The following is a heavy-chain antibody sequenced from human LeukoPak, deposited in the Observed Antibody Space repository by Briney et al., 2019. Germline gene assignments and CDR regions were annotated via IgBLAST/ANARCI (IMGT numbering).Heavy chain of an antibody. CDR1: GFTFSGYW. Sequence: GGSLRLSCAASGFTFSGYWMHWVRQAPGKGLAWVSVIRSDGSITTYAVSVKGRFTISRDTAKNTLYLQMNSLRAEDTAVYYCARDGRSGNFDKWGQGSLVSVSS. CDR2: IRSDGSIT. V-gene: IGHV3-74*01. D-gene: IGHD1-26*01. CDR3: ARDGRSGNFDK. J-gene: IGHJ4*02.